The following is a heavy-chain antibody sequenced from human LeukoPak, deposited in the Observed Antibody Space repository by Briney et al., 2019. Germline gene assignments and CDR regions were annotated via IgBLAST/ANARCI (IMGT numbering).Heavy chain of an antibody. CDR3: ASRLTYRIAHLAGYFDL. Sequence: SVKVSCKASGGTFSSYAISWVRQAPGQGLEWMGGIIPIFGTANYAPKFQGRVTITADESTSTAYMELSSLRSEDTAVYYCASRLTYRIAHLAGYFDLWGRGTLVTVSS. J-gene: IGHJ2*01. CDR1: GGTFSSYA. V-gene: IGHV1-69*01. D-gene: IGHD4/OR15-4a*01. CDR2: IIPIFGTA.